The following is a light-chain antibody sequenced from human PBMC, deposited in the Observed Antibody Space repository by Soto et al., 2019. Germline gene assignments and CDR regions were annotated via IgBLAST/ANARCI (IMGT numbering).Light chain of an antibody. CDR2: DAS. CDR1: QSVGRDY. J-gene: IGKJ5*01. V-gene: IGKV3-20*01. Sequence: ENVLTQSPGTLSLSPGERATLSCRASQSVGRDYLAWFQQKPDQAPRLLIHDASRRATGIPDRFSGSGSGTDFTLTINRLEPEDFAIYYCQQYASSPITFGQGSRVDIK. CDR3: QQYASSPIT.